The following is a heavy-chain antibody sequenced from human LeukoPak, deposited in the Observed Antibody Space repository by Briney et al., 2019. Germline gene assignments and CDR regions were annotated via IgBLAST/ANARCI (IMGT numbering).Heavy chain of an antibody. J-gene: IGHJ4*02. D-gene: IGHD5-12*01. CDR3: ARDKWLRDY. CDR1: GYTFIDYY. CDR2: INPNSGDT. Sequence: GASVTVSCKASGYTFIDYYIHWVRLAPGQGLEWMGRINPNSGDTNYAQRFEGRVTMTRDTSSSTAYMELSSLTSGDRAVYYCARDKWLRDYWGQGTLVTVSS. V-gene: IGHV1-2*02.